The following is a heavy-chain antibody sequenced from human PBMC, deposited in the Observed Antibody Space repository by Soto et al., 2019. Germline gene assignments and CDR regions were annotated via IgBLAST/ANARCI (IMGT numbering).Heavy chain of an antibody. CDR2: INVYNGNT. CDR3: ARGVGSGSYYNQYNWFDP. V-gene: IGHV1-18*01. J-gene: IGHJ5*02. CDR1: GYTFTNYG. Sequence: GASVKVSCKASGYTFTNYGISWVRQAPGQGLEWMGWINVYNGNTKYAQKVQGRVTMTTDTSTSTAYMELRSLRSDDTAVHYCARGVGSGSYYNQYNWFDPWGQGTLVTVSS. D-gene: IGHD3-10*01.